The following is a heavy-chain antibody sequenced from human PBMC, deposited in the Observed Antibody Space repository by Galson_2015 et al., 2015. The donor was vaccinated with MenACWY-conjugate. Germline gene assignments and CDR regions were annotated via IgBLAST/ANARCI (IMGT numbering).Heavy chain of an antibody. J-gene: IGHJ6*02. CDR2: IDPVNSNV. D-gene: IGHD1-26*01. CDR1: GYRFINYW. CDR3: ARHPPGGRGMDV. V-gene: IGHV5-51*01. Sequence: QSGAEVKKPGESLKISCKGSGYRFINYWVGWVRQTPGKGLQWMGLIDPVNSNVRYSPSFQGQVTISADESISTAYLQWSSLKASDTAMYYCARHPPGGRGMDVWGRGTTVTVSS.